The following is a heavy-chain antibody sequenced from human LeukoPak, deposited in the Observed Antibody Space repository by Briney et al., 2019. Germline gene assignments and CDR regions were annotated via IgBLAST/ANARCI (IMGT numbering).Heavy chain of an antibody. Sequence: GGSLRLSCAASGFIFNNYWMHWVRQTPGEGPLWLSRINGDGSSTSYTHSVQGRFIISRDNAKNTLYLQMNSLRAEDTAVYYCTRQRHTPSDYWGQGTLVTVSS. CDR2: INGDGSST. V-gene: IGHV3-74*01. CDR1: GFIFNNYW. CDR3: TRQRHTPSDY. J-gene: IGHJ4*02. D-gene: IGHD2-2*01.